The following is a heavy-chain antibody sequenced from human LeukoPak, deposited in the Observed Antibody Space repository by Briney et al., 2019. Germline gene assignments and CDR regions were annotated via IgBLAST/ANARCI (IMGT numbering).Heavy chain of an antibody. Sequence: GGSLRLSCAASGFTFSDYYMSWIRQAPGKGLEWASYISSSGSTIYYADSVKGRFTISRDNAKNSLYLQMNSLRAEDTAVYYCARAPQGGDFWSGYFPEEFDYWGQGTLVTVSS. CDR3: ARAPQGGDFWSGYFPEEFDY. D-gene: IGHD3-3*01. CDR1: GFTFSDYY. J-gene: IGHJ4*02. CDR2: ISSSGSTI. V-gene: IGHV3-11*01.